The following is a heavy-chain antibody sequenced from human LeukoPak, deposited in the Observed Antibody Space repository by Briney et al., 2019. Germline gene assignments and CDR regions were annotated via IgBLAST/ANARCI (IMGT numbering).Heavy chain of an antibody. CDR3: ARGVQYPTYYYGPGLGDAFDI. CDR1: GFTFSSYS. J-gene: IGHJ3*02. D-gene: IGHD3-10*01. Sequence: PGGSLRLSCAASGFTFSSYSMNWVRQAPGKGLEWVSSISSSSSYIYYADSVKGRFTISRDNAKNSLYLQMNSLRAEDTAVYYCARGVQYPTYYYGPGLGDAFDIWGQGTMVTVSS. V-gene: IGHV3-21*01. CDR2: ISSSSSYI.